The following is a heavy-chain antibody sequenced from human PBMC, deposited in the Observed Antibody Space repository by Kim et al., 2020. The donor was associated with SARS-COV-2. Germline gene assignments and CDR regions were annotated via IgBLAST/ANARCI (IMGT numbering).Heavy chain of an antibody. CDR2: VYYTTST. Sequence: SETLSLTCNVSGDSISYSSHYWGWIRQTPGKGLDWIGSVYYTTSTYYNPSFEGRVSITVDTSKNQFSLSLAAVTAADTAVYYCARRGRIGAASGNWFDPWRRGTLVTV. J-gene: IGHJ5*01. D-gene: IGHD6-13*01. CDR1: GDSISYSSHY. V-gene: IGHV4-39*01. CDR3: ARRGRIGAASGNWFDP.